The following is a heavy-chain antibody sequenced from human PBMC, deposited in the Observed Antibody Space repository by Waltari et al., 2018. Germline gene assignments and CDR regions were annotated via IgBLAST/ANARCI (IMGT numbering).Heavy chain of an antibody. CDR2: YSGK. CDR3: VRSYTVTTSPIAGY. V-gene: IGHV4-59*01. J-gene: IGHJ4*02. CDR1: GDSMSGYY. D-gene: IGHD4-17*01. Sequence: QVQLQESGPGLVNPSETLSLTCTAFGDSMSGYYWSWIRQPPGKGLEWGGYSGKKYNPSLRSRATISLDTSKNQFSLKLTSVTAADTAVYFCVRSYTVTTSPIAGYWGQGTLVTVSS.